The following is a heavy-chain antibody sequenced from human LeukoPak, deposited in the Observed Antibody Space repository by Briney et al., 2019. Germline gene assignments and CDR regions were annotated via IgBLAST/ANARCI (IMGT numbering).Heavy chain of an antibody. Sequence: GGSLRLSCAASGFTFSSYAMHWVRQAPGKGLEWVAVIPYDGSNKYYADSVKGRFTISRDNSKNTLYLQMNSLRAEDTAVYYCARGFFYDSSGRHFDYWGQGTLVTVSS. CDR1: GFTFSSYA. D-gene: IGHD3-22*01. J-gene: IGHJ4*02. V-gene: IGHV3-30-3*01. CDR2: IPYDGSNK. CDR3: ARGFFYDSSGRHFDY.